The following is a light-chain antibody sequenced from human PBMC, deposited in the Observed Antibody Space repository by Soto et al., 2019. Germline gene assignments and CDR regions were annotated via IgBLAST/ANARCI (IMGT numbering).Light chain of an antibody. Sequence: EIVMTQSPATLSVSPGERITLSCRASQSVSGNFAWYQQKPGQAPRLLIYAASIRATGIPARFSGSGSGTDFTLTISSLQSEDLAVYYCQQYNKWPPLTFGGGTKVEIK. CDR1: QSVSGN. J-gene: IGKJ4*01. CDR3: QQYNKWPPLT. CDR2: AAS. V-gene: IGKV3-15*01.